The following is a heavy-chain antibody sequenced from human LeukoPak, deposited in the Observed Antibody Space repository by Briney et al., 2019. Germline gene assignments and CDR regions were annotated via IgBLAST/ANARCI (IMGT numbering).Heavy chain of an antibody. D-gene: IGHD3-10*01. CDR3: ASHRYYYGSGPFDY. CDR2: IYYSGST. J-gene: IGHJ4*02. CDR1: GGSISSDY. Sequence: SETLSLTCTVSGGSISSDYWSWIRQPPGKGLEWIGTIYYSGSTNYNPSLKSRVTISVDTSKNQFSLKVNSVTAADTAVYYCASHRYYYGSGPFDYWGQGTLVAVSS. V-gene: IGHV4-59*08.